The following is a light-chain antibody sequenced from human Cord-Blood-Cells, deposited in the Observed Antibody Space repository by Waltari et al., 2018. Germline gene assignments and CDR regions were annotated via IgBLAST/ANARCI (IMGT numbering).Light chain of an antibody. Sequence: DIVLTQSTRPLSLSTGDRATPPCRASQSVSSSYLAWSQQKPGHTPRLSIDGASSSATGILYRFSGSGSGTDFTLTIRRLEPEDLAVYYWQQYGSSPFTFGPGTKVDIK. CDR2: GAS. CDR1: QSVSSSY. J-gene: IGKJ3*01. CDR3: QQYGSSPFT. V-gene: IGKV3-20*01.